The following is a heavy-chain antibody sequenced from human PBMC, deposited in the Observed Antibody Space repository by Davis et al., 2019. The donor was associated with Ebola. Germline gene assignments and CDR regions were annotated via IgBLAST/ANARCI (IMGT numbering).Heavy chain of an antibody. J-gene: IGHJ6*02. Sequence: GESLKISCKGSGYSFTSYWNGWVRQMPGKGLEWMGIIYPGDSDTSYSPSFQGQVTISAAKSISTAYLQWSSLKASYTAMYYCARRVYGDFSYYYYGMDVWGQGTTVTVSS. V-gene: IGHV5-51*01. CDR2: IYPGDSDT. D-gene: IGHD4-17*01. CDR1: GYSFTSYW. CDR3: ARRVYGDFSYYYYGMDV.